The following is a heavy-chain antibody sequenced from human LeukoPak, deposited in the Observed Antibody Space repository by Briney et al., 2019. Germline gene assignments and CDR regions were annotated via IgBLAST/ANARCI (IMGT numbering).Heavy chain of an antibody. CDR3: ARVKASNYYYYHYMDV. Sequence: SVKVSCKASGGTFSSYAISWVRQAPGQGLEWMGGIIPIFGTANYAQKFQGRVTITADESTSTAYMELSSLRSEDTAVYYCARVKASNYYYYHYMDVWGKGTTVTVSS. CDR1: GGTFSSYA. J-gene: IGHJ6*03. CDR2: IIPIFGTA. V-gene: IGHV1-69*13.